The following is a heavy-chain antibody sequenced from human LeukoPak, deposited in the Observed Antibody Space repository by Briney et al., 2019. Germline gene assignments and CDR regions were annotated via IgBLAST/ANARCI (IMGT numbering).Heavy chain of an antibody. J-gene: IGHJ3*02. CDR1: GYTFTSYG. Sequence: ASVKVSCKASGYTFTSYGISWVRQAPGQGLEWMGWISAYNGNTNYAQKLQGRVTMTTDTSTSTAYMELRSLRSDDTAVYYCASEYKYDSSGANAFDIWGQGTMVTVSS. CDR3: ASEYKYDSSGANAFDI. D-gene: IGHD3-22*01. V-gene: IGHV1-18*01. CDR2: ISAYNGNT.